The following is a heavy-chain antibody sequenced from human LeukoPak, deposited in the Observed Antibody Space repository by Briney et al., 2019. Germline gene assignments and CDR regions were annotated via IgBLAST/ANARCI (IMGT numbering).Heavy chain of an antibody. Sequence: ASVKVSCKASGYTFASYGISWVRQAPGQGLEWMGWISANDGNTDYPQKLQGRVTMTTDTSTSTAYMELRSLRSDDTAVYYCARESHVTREDYWGQGTLVTVSS. CDR1: GYTFASYG. CDR2: ISANDGNT. J-gene: IGHJ4*02. D-gene: IGHD3-10*01. V-gene: IGHV1-18*01. CDR3: ARESHVTREDY.